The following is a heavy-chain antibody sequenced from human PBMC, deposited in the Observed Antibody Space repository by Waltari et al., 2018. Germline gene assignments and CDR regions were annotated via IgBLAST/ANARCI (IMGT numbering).Heavy chain of an antibody. J-gene: IGHJ3*02. Sequence: QVQLQESGPGLVKPSETLSLTCTVSGGSISSYYWSWIRQPAGKGLEWIGRIYTSGSTNYNPSLKSRVTMSVDTSKNQFSLKLSSVTAAETAVYYCARDRLYCSSTSCYMGAFDIWGQGTMVTVSS. D-gene: IGHD2-2*02. CDR3: ARDRLYCSSTSCYMGAFDI. CDR2: IYTSGST. V-gene: IGHV4-4*07. CDR1: GGSISSYY.